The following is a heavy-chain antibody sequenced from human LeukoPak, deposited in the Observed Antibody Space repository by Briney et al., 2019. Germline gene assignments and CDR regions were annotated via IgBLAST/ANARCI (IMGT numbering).Heavy chain of an antibody. CDR1: GGSISSFY. Sequence: SETLSLTCSVSGGSISSFYCNWMRQPAGKGLEWIGRIYTSGTTTYNPSLKSRVTMSVDTSKNQFSLKLSSVTAADTAVYYCARHKWFDYWGQGTLVTVSS. CDR3: ARHKWFDY. V-gene: IGHV4-4*07. J-gene: IGHJ4*02. CDR2: IYTSGTT. D-gene: IGHD1-26*01.